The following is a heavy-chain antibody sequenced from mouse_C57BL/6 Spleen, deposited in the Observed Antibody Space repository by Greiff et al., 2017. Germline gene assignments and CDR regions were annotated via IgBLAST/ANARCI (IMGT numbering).Heavy chain of an antibody. D-gene: IGHD1-1*01. J-gene: IGHJ4*01. V-gene: IGHV1-52*01. CDR1: GYTFTSYW. CDR2: IDPSDSET. CDR3: ERGGDYGSSYAMDY. Sequence: QVQLQQPGAELVRPGSSVKLSCKASGYTFTSYWMHWVKQRPIQGLEWIGNIDPSDSETHYNQKFKDKATLTVDKSSSTAYMQLSRLTSEDSAVYYCERGGDYGSSYAMDYWGQGTSGTVSS.